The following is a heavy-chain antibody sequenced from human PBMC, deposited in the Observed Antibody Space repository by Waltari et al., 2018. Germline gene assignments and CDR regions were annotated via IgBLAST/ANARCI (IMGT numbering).Heavy chain of an antibody. CDR1: GGSISSGSNK. Sequence: QLHLQASGPGLVKSSQTLSVTCTVSGGSISSGSNKWSWIRQHAEKGLEWIGYINYSGFTKYTPSLQSRVIISVDTSQNQFSLQLSSVTAADTAVYFWARLPSASGSFGWFDPWGLGALVTVSS. V-gene: IGHV4-31*03. D-gene: IGHD3-10*01. J-gene: IGHJ5*02. CDR3: ARLPSASGSFGWFDP. CDR2: INYSGFT.